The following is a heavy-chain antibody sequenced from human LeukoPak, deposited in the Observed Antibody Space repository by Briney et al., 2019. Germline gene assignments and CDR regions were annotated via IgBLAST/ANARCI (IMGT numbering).Heavy chain of an antibody. CDR3: AKDRRSSWCIDY. Sequence: PRRSLRLSCAASPFTLSSYGTHWVRQAPGKGLEWVAAISDKGRNKYYADSVRGRFTISRDDSKNTLHLQMNSLRGEDTALYYCAKDRRSSWCIDYWGQGTLVTVS. CDR2: ISDKGRNK. V-gene: IGHV3-30*18. CDR1: PFTLSSYG. D-gene: IGHD6-13*01. J-gene: IGHJ4*02.